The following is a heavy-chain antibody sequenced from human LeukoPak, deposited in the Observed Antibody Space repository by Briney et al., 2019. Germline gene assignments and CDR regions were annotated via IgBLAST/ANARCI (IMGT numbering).Heavy chain of an antibody. CDR2: IIPIFGTA. D-gene: IGHD3-22*01. J-gene: IGHJ4*02. Sequence: ASVKVSCKASGGTFSSYAISWVRQAPGQGLEWMGGIIPIFGTANYAQKFQGRVTITADESTSTAYMELSSLRSEDTAVYYCARDPQKDSSGPSFDYWGQGTLVTVSS. CDR1: GGTFSSYA. V-gene: IGHV1-69*13. CDR3: ARDPQKDSSGPSFDY.